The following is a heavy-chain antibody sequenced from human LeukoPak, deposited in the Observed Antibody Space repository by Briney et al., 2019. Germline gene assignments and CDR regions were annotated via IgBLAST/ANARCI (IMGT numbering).Heavy chain of an antibody. J-gene: IGHJ4*02. D-gene: IGHD5-18*01. V-gene: IGHV4-34*01. CDR3: ARHRLIGTAIQLWGYYFDY. Sequence: PSETLSLTCTVSGGSITSYYWSWICQPPGMGLERIGEINHSGSTNYNPSLKSRVTISEDTSKNQFSLKLSSVTAADTAVYYCARHRLIGTAIQLWGYYFDYWGQGTLVTVSS. CDR2: INHSGST. CDR1: GGSITSYY.